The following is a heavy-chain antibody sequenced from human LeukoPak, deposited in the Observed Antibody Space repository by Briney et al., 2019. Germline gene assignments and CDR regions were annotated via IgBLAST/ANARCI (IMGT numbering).Heavy chain of an antibody. CDR2: IIPIFGTA. D-gene: IGHD2-2*02. J-gene: IGHJ6*02. CDR1: GYTFTSYA. CDR3: ARETLRYCSSTSCYTNYYYGMDV. Sequence: ASVKVSCKASGYTFTSYAISWVRQAPGQGLEWMGGIIPIFGTANYAQKFQGRVTITADESTSTAYMELSSLRSEDTAVYYCARETLRYCSSTSCYTNYYYGMDVWGQGTTVTVSS. V-gene: IGHV1-69*13.